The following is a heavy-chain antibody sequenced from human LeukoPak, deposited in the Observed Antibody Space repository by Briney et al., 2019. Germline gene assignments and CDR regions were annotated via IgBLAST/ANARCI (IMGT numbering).Heavy chain of an antibody. D-gene: IGHD3-16*02. J-gene: IGHJ5*02. V-gene: IGHV1-2*02. Sequence: ASVKVSCKASGYTFTGYYLHWVRQAPGQGLGWMGCVNPNSGDTNYAQKFQGSVTMTRDTSISTVYMELSRLRSDDTAVYYCARDNYDYVWGNYREINWFDPWGQGTLVTVSS. CDR1: GYTFTGYY. CDR2: VNPNSGDT. CDR3: ARDNYDYVWGNYREINWFDP.